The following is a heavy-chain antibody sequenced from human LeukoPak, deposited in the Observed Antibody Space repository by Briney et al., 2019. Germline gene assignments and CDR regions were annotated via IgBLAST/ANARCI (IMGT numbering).Heavy chain of an antibody. D-gene: IGHD3-10*01. CDR3: ARGITTVRGVWYYFDY. Sequence: PGGSLRLSCAASGFTFSNSAMSWVRQAPGKGLEGVSTISGSGGSTYYADSVKGRFTISRDKSKNTVYLQMNSLRAEDTAVYYCARGITTVRGVWYYFDYWGQGTLVTVSS. CDR1: GFTFSNSA. J-gene: IGHJ4*02. V-gene: IGHV3-23*01. CDR2: ISGSGGST.